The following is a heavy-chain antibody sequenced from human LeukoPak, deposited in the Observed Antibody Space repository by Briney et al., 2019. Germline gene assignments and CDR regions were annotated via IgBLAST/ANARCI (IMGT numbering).Heavy chain of an antibody. CDR1: GYTFTSYD. D-gene: IGHD4-11*01. V-gene: IGHV1-8*01. CDR2: MNPNSGNT. Sequence: ASVKVSCKASGYTFTSYDINWVRQATGQGLEWMGWMNPNSGNTGCAQKFQGRVTMTRNTSISTAYMELSSLRSEDTAVYYCARGKTTFGYMDVWGKGTTVTVSS. J-gene: IGHJ6*03. CDR3: ARGKTTFGYMDV.